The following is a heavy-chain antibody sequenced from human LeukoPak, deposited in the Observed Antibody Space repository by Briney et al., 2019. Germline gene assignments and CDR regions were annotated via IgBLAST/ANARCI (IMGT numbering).Heavy chain of an antibody. CDR2: INSDGSST. Sequence: GGSLRLSCAASGFTFSSYWMHWVRQAPGKGLVWVSRINSDGSSTSYADSVKGRFTISRDNAKNTLYLQMNSLRAEDTAVYYCAREGVSSGWFYYYYMDVWGKGTTVTISS. D-gene: IGHD6-19*01. V-gene: IGHV3-74*01. J-gene: IGHJ6*03. CDR3: AREGVSSGWFYYYYMDV. CDR1: GFTFSSYW.